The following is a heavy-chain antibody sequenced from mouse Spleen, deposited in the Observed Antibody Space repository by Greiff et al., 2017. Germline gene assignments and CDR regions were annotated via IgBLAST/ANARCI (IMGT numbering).Heavy chain of an antibody. CDR3: ARGSSDPFAY. Sequence: EVQLVESGAELVKPGASVKLSCTASGFNIKDTYMHWVKQRPEQGLEWIGRIDPANGNTKYDPKFQGKATITADTSSNTAYLQLSSLTSEDTAVYYCARGSSDPFAYWGQGTLVTVSA. V-gene: IGHV14-3*02. D-gene: IGHD3-1*01. CDR1: GFNIKDTY. CDR2: IDPANGNT. J-gene: IGHJ3*01.